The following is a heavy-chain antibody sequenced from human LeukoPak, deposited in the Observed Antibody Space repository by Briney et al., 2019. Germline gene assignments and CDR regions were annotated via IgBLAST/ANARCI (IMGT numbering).Heavy chain of an antibody. CDR3: ASGGAAVVMALSFLFDT. V-gene: IGHV4-38-2*01. CDR1: GHSTSSGYY. CDR2: IYHIART. Sequence: SQTLSLTCAVAGHSTSSGYYWACIRQPPGRRLERIVIIYHIARTYHTPSRHSRPSISLDPPTNHFSLRITSVTATRTAIYFRASGGAAVVMALSFLFDTWGEGTPVTVSS. D-gene: IGHD3-22*01. J-gene: IGHJ4*02.